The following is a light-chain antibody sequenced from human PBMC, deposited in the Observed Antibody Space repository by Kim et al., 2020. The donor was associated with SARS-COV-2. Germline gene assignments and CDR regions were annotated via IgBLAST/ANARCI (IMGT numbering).Light chain of an antibody. CDR2: GAS. J-gene: IGKJ3*01. Sequence: PGDRATLSCRTSQSVSSSYLAWCQQKPGQAPRLLIYGASSRATGIPARFSGSGAGTDFTLTISRLEPEDFAVYYCQQYDSSKAFTFGPGTKVDIK. CDR1: QSVSSSY. V-gene: IGKV3-20*01. CDR3: QQYDSSKAFT.